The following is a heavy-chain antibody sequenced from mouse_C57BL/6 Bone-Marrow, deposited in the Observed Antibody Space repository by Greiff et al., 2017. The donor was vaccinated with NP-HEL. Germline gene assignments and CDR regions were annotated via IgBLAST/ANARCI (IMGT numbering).Heavy chain of an antibody. J-gene: IGHJ2*01. Sequence: EVQLQQSGAELVRPGASVKLSCTASGFNIKDDYMHWVKQRPEQGLEWIGWIDPENGDTEYASKFQGKATITADTSSNTAYLQLSSLTSEDTAVYYCTTSYYDYGSYWGQGTTLTVSS. V-gene: IGHV14-4*01. D-gene: IGHD2-4*01. CDR1: GFNIKDDY. CDR2: IDPENGDT. CDR3: TTSYYDYGSY.